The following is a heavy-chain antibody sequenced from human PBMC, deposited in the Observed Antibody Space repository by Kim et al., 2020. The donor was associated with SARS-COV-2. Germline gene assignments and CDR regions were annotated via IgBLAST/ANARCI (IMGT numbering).Heavy chain of an antibody. Sequence: RYQGRVTITADKSTSTAYMELSSLRSEDTAVYYCAVLRYVGWVHTDAFDIWGQGTMVTVSS. V-gene: IGHV1-69*02. CDR3: AVLRYVGWVHTDAFDI. D-gene: IGHD3-9*01. J-gene: IGHJ3*02.